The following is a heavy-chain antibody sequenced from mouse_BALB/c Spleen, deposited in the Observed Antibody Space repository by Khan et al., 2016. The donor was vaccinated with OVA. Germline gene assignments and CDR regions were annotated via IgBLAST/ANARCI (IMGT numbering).Heavy chain of an antibody. Sequence: QVQLKEPGPGLVAPSQSLSITCTVSGFSLNSYGVSWVRQPPGKGLEWLGVIWGDGSTNYHSALISRLSISKDKSKSQVFLKVNSLQTDDTVTYYCAGPELAGVPAWFAYWGQGTLVTVSA. V-gene: IGHV2-3*01. CDR2: IWGDGST. J-gene: IGHJ3*01. D-gene: IGHD3-3*01. CDR3: AGPELAGVPAWFAY. CDR1: GFSLNSYG.